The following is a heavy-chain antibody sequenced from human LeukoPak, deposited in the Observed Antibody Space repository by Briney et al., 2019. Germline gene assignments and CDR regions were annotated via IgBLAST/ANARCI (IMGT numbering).Heavy chain of an antibody. CDR3: ARGSGSYSSNWFDP. CDR1: GGSISSSYW. CDR2: IYHSGST. Sequence: PSETMSLTCAVSGGSISSSYWWSWVRQPPGKGLEWIGEIYHSGSTNYNPSLKSRVTISVDKSKNQFSLKLSSVTAADTAVYYCARGSGSYSSNWFDPWGQGTLVTVSS. V-gene: IGHV4-4*02. J-gene: IGHJ5*02. D-gene: IGHD1-26*01.